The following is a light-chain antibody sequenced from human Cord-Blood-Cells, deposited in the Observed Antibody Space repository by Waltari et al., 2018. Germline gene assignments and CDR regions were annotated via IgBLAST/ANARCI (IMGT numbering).Light chain of an antibody. V-gene: IGLV6-57*01. Sequence: FMLTQPHAVSESPGTTVTISCTRSSGSLSSTSVQWNRQRPGSSLATVIYEDNQRPSGVPDRFSCSIDSSTNSASLTISGLKTEDEADYYCQSYDSSIQVFGGGTKLTVL. J-gene: IGLJ3*02. CDR2: EDN. CDR1: SGSLSSTS. CDR3: QSYDSSIQV.